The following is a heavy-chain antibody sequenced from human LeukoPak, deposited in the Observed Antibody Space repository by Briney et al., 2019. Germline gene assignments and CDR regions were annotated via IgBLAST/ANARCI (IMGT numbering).Heavy chain of an antibody. CDR1: GFTFSSYA. CDR2: ISYGGSNK. V-gene: IGHV3-30-3*01. CDR3: ARGRVDFDY. Sequence: AGSLRLSCAASGFTFSSYAMHWVRQAPGKGLEWVAVISYGGSNKYYADSVKGRFTISRDNSKNTLYLQMSGLRAEDRAVYYCARGRVDFDYWGQGTLVTVSS. D-gene: IGHD2-15*01. J-gene: IGHJ4*02.